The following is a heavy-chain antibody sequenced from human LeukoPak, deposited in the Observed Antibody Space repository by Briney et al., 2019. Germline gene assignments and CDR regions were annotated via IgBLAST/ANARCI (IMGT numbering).Heavy chain of an antibody. D-gene: IGHD3-3*01. V-gene: IGHV3-11*01. Sequence: GGALRLSCAASGFTFSDYYMSWIRQAPGKGLEWVSYISSSGSTIYYADSVKGRFTISRDNAKNSLYLQMNSLRAEDTAVYYCARDESIFGVVHFDYWGQGTLVTVSS. CDR2: ISSSGSTI. CDR3: ARDESIFGVVHFDY. CDR1: GFTFSDYY. J-gene: IGHJ4*02.